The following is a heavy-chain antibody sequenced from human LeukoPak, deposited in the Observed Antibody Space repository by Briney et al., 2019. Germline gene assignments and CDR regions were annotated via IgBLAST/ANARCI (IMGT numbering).Heavy chain of an antibody. CDR1: GGSFSGYY. CDR3: AREIDP. J-gene: IGHJ5*02. CDR2: INHSGST. V-gene: IGHV4-34*01. Sequence: SETLSLTCAVYGGSFSGYYWSWIRQPPGKGLEWIGEINHSGSTNYNPSLKSRVTISVDTSKNQFSLKLSSVTAEDTAVYYCAREIDPWGQGTLVTVSS.